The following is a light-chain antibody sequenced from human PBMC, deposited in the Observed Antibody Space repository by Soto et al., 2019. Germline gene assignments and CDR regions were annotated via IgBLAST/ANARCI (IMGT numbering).Light chain of an antibody. CDR3: QQYDHWLPA. J-gene: IGKJ1*01. CDR2: AAS. V-gene: IGKV3-15*01. Sequence: ETVLTQSPATLSVSPGERVTLSCRTSQSVRGHLAWYQQKPGQIPRLLMYAASTRATGTPARFSGSGSETDYTLTISGLQSEDFAIYYCQQYDHWLPAFGQGTKVEIK. CDR1: QSVRGH.